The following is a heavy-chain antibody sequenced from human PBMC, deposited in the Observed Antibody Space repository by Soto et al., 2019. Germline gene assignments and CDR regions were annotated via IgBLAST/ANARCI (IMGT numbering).Heavy chain of an antibody. D-gene: IGHD7-27*01. V-gene: IGHV1-18*01. CDR1: GYTFTSYG. J-gene: IGHJ4*02. CDR3: ARDLNLGLGDY. Sequence: QVQLVQSGAEVKKPGASVKVSCKASGYTFTSYGISCVRQAPGQGLEWMGCISVHNGNTKYAQKLQGRVTMTTDTTPSTAYMEVRSLRSDDTAVYYCARDLNLGLGDYWGQGTLVTVSS. CDR2: ISVHNGNT.